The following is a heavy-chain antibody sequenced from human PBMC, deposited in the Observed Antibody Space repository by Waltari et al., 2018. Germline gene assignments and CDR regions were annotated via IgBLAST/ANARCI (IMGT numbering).Heavy chain of an antibody. V-gene: IGHV3-30-3*01. CDR3: ASGGAESYYDSSACLDY. J-gene: IGHJ4*02. D-gene: IGHD3-22*01. CDR2: ISYDVSNK. Sequence: QVQLVESGGGVVQPGRSLRLSCAASGFTFSSYAMHWVRQAPGTGLEWVAVISYDVSNKYYADSVKGRFTISRDNAKNSLYLQMNSLRAEDTAVYYCASGGAESYYDSSACLDYWGQGTLVTVSS. CDR1: GFTFSSYA.